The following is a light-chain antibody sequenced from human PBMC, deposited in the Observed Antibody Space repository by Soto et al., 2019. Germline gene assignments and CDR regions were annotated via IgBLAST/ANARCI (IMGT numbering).Light chain of an antibody. V-gene: IGKV3-11*01. J-gene: IGKJ4*01. Sequence: EMVVQQSPATLYLSPGDTATISCRASQSVTSSLAWFQQKPGQAPRLLIYDVSRRATAIPARFSGSGSGTDFTLTISSLEPEDFAVYYCQPRNTGPTFGGGKKVDIK. CDR1: QSVTSS. CDR3: QPRNTGPT. CDR2: DVS.